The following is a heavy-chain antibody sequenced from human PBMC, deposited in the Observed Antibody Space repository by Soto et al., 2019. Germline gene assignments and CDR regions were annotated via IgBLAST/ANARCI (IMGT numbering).Heavy chain of an antibody. D-gene: IGHD6-13*01. Sequence: QVQLVQSGAEVKKPGSSVKVSCKASGGTFSSYAISWVRHAPGQGLEWMGGIIPIFGTANYAQKFQGRVTITADESTSTAYMELSSLRSEDTAVYYCARDSPTHGDSSRYGMDVWGQGTTVTVSS. CDR2: IIPIFGTA. CDR3: ARDSPTHGDSSRYGMDV. J-gene: IGHJ6*02. CDR1: GGTFSSYA. V-gene: IGHV1-69*01.